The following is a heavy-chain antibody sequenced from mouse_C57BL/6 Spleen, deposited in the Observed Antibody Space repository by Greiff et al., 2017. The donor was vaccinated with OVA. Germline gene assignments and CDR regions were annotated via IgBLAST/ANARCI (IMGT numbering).Heavy chain of an antibody. V-gene: IGHV10-1*01. CDR3: VGIYYGNYEYFDV. D-gene: IGHD2-1*01. CDR2: IRSKSNNYAT. CDR1: GFSFNTYA. Sequence: EVKLVESGGGLVQPKGSLKLSCAASGFSFNTYAMNWVRQAPGKGLEWVARIRSKSNNYATYYADSVKDRFTISRDDSESMLYLQMNNLKTEDTAMYYCVGIYYGNYEYFDVWGTGTTVTVSS. J-gene: IGHJ1*03.